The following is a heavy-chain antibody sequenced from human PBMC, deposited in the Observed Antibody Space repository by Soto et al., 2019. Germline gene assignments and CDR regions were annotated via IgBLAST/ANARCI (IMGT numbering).Heavy chain of an antibody. D-gene: IGHD6-13*01. Sequence: SDTRSLTCTVTGASIISRSFHWGWIRQPPGKGLEWIGSIYYSGSTYYSPSLKSRVTISVDTSKNQFSLKLSSVTAADTAVYYCARRERAAGTDWWFDPWGQGTLVS. CDR2: IYYSGST. CDR1: GASIISRSFH. CDR3: ARRERAAGTDWWFDP. V-gene: IGHV4-39*01. J-gene: IGHJ5*02.